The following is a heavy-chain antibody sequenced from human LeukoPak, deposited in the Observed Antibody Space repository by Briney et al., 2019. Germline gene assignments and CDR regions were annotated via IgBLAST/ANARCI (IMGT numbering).Heavy chain of an antibody. CDR2: ISYDGSNK. CDR3: AKDGGYCSGGSCWRGLDY. CDR1: GFTFSSYG. J-gene: IGHJ4*02. D-gene: IGHD2-15*01. Sequence: GGSLRLSCAASGFTFSSYGMHWVRQAPGRGLEWVAVISYDGSNKYYADSVKGRFTISRDNSKNTLYLQMNSLRAEDTAVYYCAKDGGYCSGGSCWRGLDYWGQGTLVTVSS. V-gene: IGHV3-30*18.